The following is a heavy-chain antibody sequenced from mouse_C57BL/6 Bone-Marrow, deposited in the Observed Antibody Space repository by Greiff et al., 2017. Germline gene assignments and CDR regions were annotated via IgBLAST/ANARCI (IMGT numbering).Heavy chain of an antibody. CDR2: IDPSASYT. CDR3: ARPYGSSFDY. J-gene: IGHJ2*01. CDR1: GYTFTSYW. V-gene: IGHV1-59*01. Sequence: QVQLQQPGAELVRPGTSVKLSCKASGYTFTSYWMHWVKQRPGQGLEWIGVIDPSASYTTYNQKFKGKATLTVDTSSSTAYMQLSSLTSEDSAVYNCARPYGSSFDYWGQGTTLTVSS. D-gene: IGHD1-1*01.